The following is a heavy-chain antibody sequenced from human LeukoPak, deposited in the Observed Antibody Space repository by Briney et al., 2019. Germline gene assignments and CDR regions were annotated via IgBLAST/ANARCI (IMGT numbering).Heavy chain of an antibody. Sequence: GGSLRLSCAASGFTFSSYWMHWVRQAPGKGLVWVSRINSDGSSTSYADSVKGRFTISRDNSKNTLYLQMNSLRAEDTAVYYCAKDLTMIVVVILDYWGQGTLVTVSS. CDR3: AKDLTMIVVVILDY. J-gene: IGHJ4*02. CDR2: INSDGSST. CDR1: GFTFSSYW. V-gene: IGHV3-74*01. D-gene: IGHD3-22*01.